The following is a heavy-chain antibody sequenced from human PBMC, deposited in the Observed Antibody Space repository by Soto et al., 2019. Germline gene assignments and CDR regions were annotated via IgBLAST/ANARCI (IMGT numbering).Heavy chain of an antibody. J-gene: IGHJ6*02. CDR2: INADYGNT. V-gene: IGHV1-18*01. Sequence: ASVKVSCKASGYTFYSHSISWVRQAPGQGLEWMGRINADYGNTQYAQKFRGRVTMTADASTTTVYMELTNLRSDDTAVYYCARCIQGDYYYGMDVWGQGTTVTVSS. CDR1: GYTFYSHS. CDR3: ARCIQGDYYYGMDV. D-gene: IGHD5-18*01.